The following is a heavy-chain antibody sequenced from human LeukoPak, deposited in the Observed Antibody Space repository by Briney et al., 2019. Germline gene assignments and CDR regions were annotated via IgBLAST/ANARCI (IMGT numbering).Heavy chain of an antibody. Sequence: GASVKVSCKASGYTFTGYCMHRVRQAPGQGLEWMGWINPNSGGTNYAQKFQGRVTMTRDTSISTAYMELSRLRSDDTAVYYCARVSEFWGGYYSEFFDYWGQGTLVTVSS. J-gene: IGHJ4*02. CDR1: GYTFTGYC. V-gene: IGHV1-2*02. CDR2: INPNSGGT. D-gene: IGHD3-3*01. CDR3: ARVSEFWGGYYSEFFDY.